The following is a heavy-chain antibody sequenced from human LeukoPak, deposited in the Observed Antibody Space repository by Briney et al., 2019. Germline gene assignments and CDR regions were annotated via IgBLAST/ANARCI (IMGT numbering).Heavy chain of an antibody. CDR3: ARTPPFTSCYDY. CDR1: GYTFTSYD. V-gene: IGHV1-8*03. J-gene: IGHJ4*02. Sequence: ASVKVSCKASGYTFTSYDINWVRQATGQGLEWMGWMNPNSGNTGYAQKFQGRVTITRNTSISTAYMELSSLVSEDTAVYYCARTPPFTSCYDYWGQGTLVTVSS. CDR2: MNPNSGNT. D-gene: IGHD2-2*01.